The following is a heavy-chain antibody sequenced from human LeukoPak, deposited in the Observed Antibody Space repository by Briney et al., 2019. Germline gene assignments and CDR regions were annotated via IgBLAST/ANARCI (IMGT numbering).Heavy chain of an antibody. J-gene: IGHJ5*02. Sequence: SVKVSCKTSGLTFSSSAIQWGRQARGQPLEWIGWIVVGRGETKYTQKLQGRVTITSDLSTSTAYMELSSLRSEDTAVYYCAAETYSDSCCWFDPWGQGTLVTVSS. CDR2: IVVGRGET. CDR1: GLTFSSSA. CDR3: AAETYSDSCCWFDP. D-gene: IGHD2-21*02. V-gene: IGHV1-58*02.